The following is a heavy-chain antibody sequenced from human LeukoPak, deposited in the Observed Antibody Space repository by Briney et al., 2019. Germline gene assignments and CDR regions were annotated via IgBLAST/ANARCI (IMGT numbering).Heavy chain of an antibody. CDR1: GYTFTSYY. D-gene: IGHD2-2*02. J-gene: IGHJ4*02. CDR2: INPSGGST. V-gene: IGHV1-46*01. CDR3: ARRGGYCSSTSCYRYYFDY. Sequence: GASVKVSCKASGYTFTSYYMHWVRQAPGQGLEWMGIINPSGGSTSYAQKFQGRVTMTRDTSTSTVYMELSSLRSEDTAVYYCARRGGYCSSTSCYRYYFDYWGQGTLVTVSS.